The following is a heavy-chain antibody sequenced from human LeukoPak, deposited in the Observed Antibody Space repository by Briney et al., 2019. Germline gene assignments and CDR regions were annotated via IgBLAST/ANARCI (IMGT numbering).Heavy chain of an antibody. CDR2: IKQDGSEK. CDR3: ARGTIAAAGYYYFDY. Sequence: GGSLRLSCAASGFTFSSYWMSWVRQAPGKGLEWVANIKQDGSEKYYVDSVKGRFTISRDNAKNSLYLQMNSLRAEDTAVFYCARGTIAAAGYYYFDYWGQGTQVTVSS. V-gene: IGHV3-7*04. J-gene: IGHJ4*02. CDR1: GFTFSSYW. D-gene: IGHD6-13*01.